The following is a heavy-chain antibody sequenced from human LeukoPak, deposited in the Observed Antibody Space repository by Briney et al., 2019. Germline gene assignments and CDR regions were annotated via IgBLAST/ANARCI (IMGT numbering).Heavy chain of an antibody. V-gene: IGHV4-59*08. D-gene: IGHD1-26*01. CDR3: ARRKPSGSYYRSDGFDI. CDR2: IYYSGST. CDR1: GGSISSYY. Sequence: SETLSLTCTVSGGSISSYYWSWIRQPPGKGLEWIGYIYYSGSTNYNPSLKSRVTISVDTSKNQFSLKLSSVTEANTAVYCCARRKPSGSYYRSDGFDICGEATMVTVSS. J-gene: IGHJ3*02.